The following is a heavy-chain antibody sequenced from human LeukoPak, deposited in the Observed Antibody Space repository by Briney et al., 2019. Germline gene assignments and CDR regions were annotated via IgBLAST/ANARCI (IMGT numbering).Heavy chain of an antibody. CDR3: ARQVVPAAWSTSDAFDI. CDR2: IHYSGST. D-gene: IGHD2-2*01. CDR1: GGSISSYY. Sequence: PSETLSLTCTVSGGSISSYYWSWIRQPPGKGLEWIGYIHYSGSTNYNPSLKSRVTISVDTSKNQFSLKLSSVTAADTAVYYCARQVVPAAWSTSDAFDIWGQGTMVTVSS. V-gene: IGHV4-59*08. J-gene: IGHJ3*02.